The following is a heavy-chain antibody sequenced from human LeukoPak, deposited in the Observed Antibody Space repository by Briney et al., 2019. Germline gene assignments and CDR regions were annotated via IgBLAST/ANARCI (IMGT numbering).Heavy chain of an antibody. CDR1: GFSLSTPGET. CDR2: IFWDDDK. J-gene: IGHJ6*03. V-gene: IGHV2-5*02. CDR3: VHSTSHRYLWGNYRPSAGTHYWYSMDV. D-gene: IGHD3-16*02. Sequence: ESGPTLAKPTQTLTLTCTFSGFSLSTPGETVAWIRQPPGKALDWLGVIFWDDDKRYSPSLKARLTITKDASRDLVVLTMTDMNPVDTATYYCVHSTSHRYLWGNYRPSAGTHYWYSMDVWGEGTTVTVSS.